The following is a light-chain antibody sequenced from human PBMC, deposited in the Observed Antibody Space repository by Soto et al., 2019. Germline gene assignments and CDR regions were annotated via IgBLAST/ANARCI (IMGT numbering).Light chain of an antibody. CDR3: QQYHSSPSIT. J-gene: IGKJ5*01. CDR1: QSVSSSY. CDR2: GAS. V-gene: IGKV3-20*01. Sequence: EIVLTQSPGTLSLSPGERATLSCRASQSVSSSYLAWYQQKPGQAPRLLIYGASSRATGISDRFSGWGSGTDFTLTISRLEPEDFAVYYCQQYHSSPSITFGQGTRLEIK.